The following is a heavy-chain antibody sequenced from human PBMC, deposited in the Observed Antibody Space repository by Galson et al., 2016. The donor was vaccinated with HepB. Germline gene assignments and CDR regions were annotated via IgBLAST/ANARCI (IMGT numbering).Heavy chain of an antibody. D-gene: IGHD1-26*01. V-gene: IGHV3-33*06. Sequence: SLRLSCAASGFTFSSYGIHWVRQAPGKGLEWVAVIWYDGSKKYYADSVKGRFTISRDNSKSTLFLQMNSLRAEDTAVYYCAKDFREVGTTVWYFDLWGRGTLVSVSS. J-gene: IGHJ2*01. CDR2: IWYDGSKK. CDR1: GFTFSSYG. CDR3: AKDFREVGTTVWYFDL.